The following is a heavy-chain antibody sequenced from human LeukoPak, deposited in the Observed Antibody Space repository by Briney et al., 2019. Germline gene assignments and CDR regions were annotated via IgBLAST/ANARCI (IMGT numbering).Heavy chain of an antibody. CDR3: AKEGPNWGFTAFDI. D-gene: IGHD7-27*01. CDR2: IRYDGSNK. Sequence: GSLRLSCAASGFTFSSYGMHWVRQAPGKGLEWVAFIRYDGSNKYYADSVKGRFTISRDNSKNTLYLQMNSLRAEDTAVYYCAKEGPNWGFTAFDIWGQGTMVTVSS. J-gene: IGHJ3*02. CDR1: GFTFSSYG. V-gene: IGHV3-30*02.